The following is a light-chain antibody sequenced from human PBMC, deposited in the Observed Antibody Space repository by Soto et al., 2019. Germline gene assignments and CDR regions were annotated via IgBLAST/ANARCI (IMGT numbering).Light chain of an antibody. J-gene: IGLJ2*01. CDR3: RSYTTSSTHVV. CDR1: SSDVGSYNY. CDR2: DVS. Sequence: QSALTQPASVSGSPGQSITISCTGTSSDVGSYNYVSWYQQYPGKAPKLMIDDVSNRPSGVSYRFSGSKSGNTASLTISGLKAEDEADYYCRSYTTSSTHVVFGGGTKLTVL. V-gene: IGLV2-14*01.